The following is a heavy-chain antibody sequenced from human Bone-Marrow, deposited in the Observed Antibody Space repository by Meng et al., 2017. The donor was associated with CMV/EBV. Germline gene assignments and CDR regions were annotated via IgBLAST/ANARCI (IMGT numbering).Heavy chain of an antibody. V-gene: IGHV3-48*01. D-gene: IGHD2-2*01. J-gene: IGHJ4*02. CDR3: ARGYCSSTSCYHYYFDY. Sequence: GGSLRLSCAASGFTFDDYAMHWVRQAPGKGLEWVSYISSSGSTIYYADSVKGRFTISRDKAKNSLYLQMNSLRAEDTAEYYCARGYCSSTSCYHYYFDYWGQGTLVTVSS. CDR1: GFTFDDYA. CDR2: ISSSGSTI.